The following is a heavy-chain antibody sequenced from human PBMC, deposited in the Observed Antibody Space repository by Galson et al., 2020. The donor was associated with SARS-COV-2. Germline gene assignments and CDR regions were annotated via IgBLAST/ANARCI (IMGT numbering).Heavy chain of an antibody. CDR3: AKDLGYYLDSSGLV. Sequence: GGSLRLSCAASGFTFNDYGMHWVRQAPGKGLEWLSVIVYDGEDQHYADSVKGRFTISRDNSKNTLYLQMDSLRVDDTAVYYCAKDLGYYLDSSGLVWGKGTTVTVSS. CDR1: GFTFNDYG. D-gene: IGHD3-22*01. CDR2: IVYDGEDQ. J-gene: IGHJ6*03. V-gene: IGHV3-30*18.